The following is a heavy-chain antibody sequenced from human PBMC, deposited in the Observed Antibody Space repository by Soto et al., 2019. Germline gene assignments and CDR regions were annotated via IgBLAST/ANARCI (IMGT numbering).Heavy chain of an antibody. CDR3: AKDPPEGFLPTGYPPNYYGMDV. CDR2: ISGSGGST. Sequence: EVQLLESGGGLVQPGGSLRLSCAASGFTFSSYAMSWVRQAPGKGLEWVSAISGSGGSTYYADSVKGRFTISRDNSKNTLYLQMNSLRAEDTAVYYCAKDPPEGFLPTGYPPNYYGMDVWGQGTTVTVSS. J-gene: IGHJ6*02. D-gene: IGHD3-9*01. CDR1: GFTFSSYA. V-gene: IGHV3-23*01.